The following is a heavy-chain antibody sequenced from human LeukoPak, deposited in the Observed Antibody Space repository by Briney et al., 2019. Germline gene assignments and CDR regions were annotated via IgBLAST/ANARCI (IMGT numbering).Heavy chain of an antibody. V-gene: IGHV3-23*01. Sequence: GGSLRLSCVTSGFTFSTYAMSWVRQAPGKWLERVSIISGSGERTYYADSVKGRFTVSRDNSKNTLYLQMKRLRAEATAVYYCVSQSYSGSDNYYFHYWGQGTLVAVSS. J-gene: IGHJ4*02. CDR3: VSQSYSGSDNYYFHY. CDR2: ISGSGERT. CDR1: GFTFSTYA. D-gene: IGHD1-26*01.